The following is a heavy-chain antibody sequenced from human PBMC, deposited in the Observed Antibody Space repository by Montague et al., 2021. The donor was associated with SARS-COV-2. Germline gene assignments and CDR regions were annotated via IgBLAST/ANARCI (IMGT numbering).Heavy chain of an antibody. D-gene: IGHD6-13*01. J-gene: IGHJ6*02. CDR2: IYYSGST. Sequence: SETLSLTCTVSGGSTSSSSYYWGWIRQPPGKGLEWIGSIYYSGSTYYNPSLKSRVTISVDTSKNQFSLKLSSVTAADTAVYYRARVGRQQLVRLSGMDVWGQGTTVTVSS. V-gene: IGHV4-39*07. CDR3: ARVGRQQLVRLSGMDV. CDR1: GGSTSSSSYY.